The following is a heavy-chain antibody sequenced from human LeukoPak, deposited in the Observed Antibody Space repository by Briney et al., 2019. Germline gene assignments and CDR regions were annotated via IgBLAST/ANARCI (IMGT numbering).Heavy chain of an antibody. CDR1: GDSISNYY. CDR2: ISYSGST. V-gene: IGHV4-59*08. CDR3: ARSRGGYTLFDY. J-gene: IGHJ4*02. D-gene: IGHD3-16*01. Sequence: PSETLSLTCTVSGDSISNYYWSWIRQPPGKGLEWIGYISYSGSTYYNPSLKSRVTISVDTSKNQFSLKLSSVTAADTAVYYCARSRGGYTLFDYWGQGTLVTVSS.